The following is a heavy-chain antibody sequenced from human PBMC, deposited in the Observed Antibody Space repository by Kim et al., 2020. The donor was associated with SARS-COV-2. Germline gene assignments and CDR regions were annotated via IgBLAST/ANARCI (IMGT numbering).Heavy chain of an antibody. CDR2: TNYIGRS. Sequence: SETLSLTCAVSGGSITSSDYYWAWIRQPPGKGLEWIGNTNYIGRSYFNPSLKSRITMSVDTSKNQFSLKLNSVTAADTAVYYCATITAYTSTWPADFWGQGTLVTVSS. J-gene: IGHJ4*02. V-gene: IGHV4-39*01. CDR1: GGSITSSDYY. D-gene: IGHD3-16*01. CDR3: ATITAYTSTWPADF.